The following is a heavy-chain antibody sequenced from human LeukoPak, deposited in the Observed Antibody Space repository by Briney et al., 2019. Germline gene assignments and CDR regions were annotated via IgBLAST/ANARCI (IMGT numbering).Heavy chain of an antibody. CDR3: ARDGYSFGSLDY. CDR1: GFTFSRYG. V-gene: IGHV3-33*01. D-gene: IGHD5-18*01. J-gene: IGHJ4*02. CDR2: IWSDGNNK. Sequence: GRSLRLSCAAPGFTFSRYGMHWVRQVPGKGLEWVAIIWSDGNNKYYADAVKDRFTISRDNSKNTMYLQMNSLSAEDTAVYYCARDGYSFGSLDYWGPGTLVTVSS.